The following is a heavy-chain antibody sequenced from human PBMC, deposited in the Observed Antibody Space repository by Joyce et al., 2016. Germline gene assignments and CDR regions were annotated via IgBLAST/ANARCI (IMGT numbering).Heavy chain of an antibody. Sequence: EVQLVESGGGLVQPGGSLRLSCAASGFTFSSHWMTWVRQDPGKGLEWVANINQDGREKYYVYSLKGRFTISRDNAKRSLSLQMNSLRVEDTAVYYCARVQQWLGGLHDAFDMWGQGTSVTVSS. D-gene: IGHD6-19*01. CDR1: GFTFSSHW. CDR3: ARVQQWLGGLHDAFDM. CDR2: INQDGREK. J-gene: IGHJ3*02. V-gene: IGHV3-7*01.